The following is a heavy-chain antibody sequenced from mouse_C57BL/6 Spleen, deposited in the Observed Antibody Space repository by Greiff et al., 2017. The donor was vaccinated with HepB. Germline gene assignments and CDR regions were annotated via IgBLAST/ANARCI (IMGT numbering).Heavy chain of an antibody. CDR1: GFSLTSYG. V-gene: IGHV2-2*01. Sequence: VKLMESGPGLVQPSQSLSITCTVSGFSLTSYGVHWVRQSPGKGLEWLGVIWSGGSTDYNAAFISRLSISKDNSKSQVFFKMNSLQADDTAIYYCARKRIYYDYDEAMDYWGQGTSVTVSS. CDR2: IWSGGST. CDR3: ARKRIYYDYDEAMDY. J-gene: IGHJ4*01. D-gene: IGHD2-4*01.